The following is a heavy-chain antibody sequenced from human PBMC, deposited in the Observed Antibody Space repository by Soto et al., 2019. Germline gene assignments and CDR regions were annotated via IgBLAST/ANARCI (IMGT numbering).Heavy chain of an antibody. CDR1: GFTFSSYA. CDR2: ISNNGDTT. V-gene: IGHV3-64*01. Sequence: EVQLVESGGGLVQPGGSLRLSCAASGFTFSSYAMHWVRQAPGKGLEYVSAISNNGDTTYYANSVKGRFAISRDNSKNTQXLQMGSLTAEDRAVYYCARGPGVSAAEHYFYGMDVWGQGTTVTVSS. J-gene: IGHJ6*02. CDR3: ARGPGVSAAEHYFYGMDV. D-gene: IGHD6-25*01.